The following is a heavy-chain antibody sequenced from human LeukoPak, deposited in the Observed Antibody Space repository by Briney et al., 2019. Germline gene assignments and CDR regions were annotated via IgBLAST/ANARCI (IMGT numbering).Heavy chain of an antibody. CDR2: INSKSGDT. Sequence: ASVKVSCKASGYTFTAYYMHGVRQAPGQGLEWMGWINSKSGDTRYAQKFQGRVTMTRDTSIATVYMDLSRLTSDDTAVYYCSRDDRQSSTNALDIWGEGTMVTVSS. J-gene: IGHJ3*02. CDR3: SRDDRQSSTNALDI. CDR1: GYTFTAYY. D-gene: IGHD4-11*01. V-gene: IGHV1-2*02.